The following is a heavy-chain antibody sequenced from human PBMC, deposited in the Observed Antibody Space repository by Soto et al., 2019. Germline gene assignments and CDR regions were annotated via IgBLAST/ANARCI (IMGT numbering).Heavy chain of an antibody. CDR1: GGTFSSYA. D-gene: IGHD6-6*01. V-gene: IGHV1-69*13. Sequence: SVKVSCKASGGTFSSYAISWVRQAPGQGLEWMGGIIPIFGTANYAQKFQGRVTITADESTSTAYMELSSLRSEDTAVYYCARDRILVAARPGYYGMGVRGQGTTVTVSS. J-gene: IGHJ6*02. CDR2: IIPIFGTA. CDR3: ARDRILVAARPGYYGMGV.